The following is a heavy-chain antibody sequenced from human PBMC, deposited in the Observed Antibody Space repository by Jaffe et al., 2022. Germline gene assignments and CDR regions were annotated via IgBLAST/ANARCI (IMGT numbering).Heavy chain of an antibody. V-gene: IGHV1-18*01. J-gene: IGHJ4*02. D-gene: IGHD2-15*01. CDR2: ISAYNGNT. CDR3: ARDRGEYCSGGSCYSGRSDY. CDR1: GYTFTSYG. Sequence: QVQLVQSGAEVKKPGASVKVSCKASGYTFTSYGISWVRQAPGQGLEWMGWISAYNGNTNYAQKLQGRVTMTTDTSTSTAYMELRSLRSDDTAVYYCARDRGEYCSGGSCYSGRSDYWGQGTLVTVSS.